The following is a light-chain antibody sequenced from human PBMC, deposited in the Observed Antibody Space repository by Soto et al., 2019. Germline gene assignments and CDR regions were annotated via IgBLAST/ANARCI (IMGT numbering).Light chain of an antibody. CDR1: RSNIGATYG. J-gene: IGLJ2*01. CDR3: QSYDSSLSGSV. V-gene: IGLV1-40*01. CDR2: GNT. Sequence: QLVLTQPPSVSGAPGQRVTISCTGSRSNIGATYGVHWYQQLPGTAPKLLIYGNTNRPSGVPDRFSGSKSGTSASLAITGLQAEDEADYYCQSYDSSLSGSVFGGGTKLTVL.